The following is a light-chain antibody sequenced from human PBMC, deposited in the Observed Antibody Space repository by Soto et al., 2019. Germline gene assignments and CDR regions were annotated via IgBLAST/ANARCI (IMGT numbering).Light chain of an antibody. CDR1: QRVNTY. J-gene: IGKJ4*01. CDR2: DAS. Sequence: VLTQSPATLSLSPGERATLSCRASQRVNTYLAWYQQRPGQDPRLLIYDASNRAAGIPARFSGSVSGTDFTLTISSLEPEDFAVYYCQQRQNWPPLTFVGWSVVEIK. CDR3: QQRQNWPPLT. V-gene: IGKV3-11*01.